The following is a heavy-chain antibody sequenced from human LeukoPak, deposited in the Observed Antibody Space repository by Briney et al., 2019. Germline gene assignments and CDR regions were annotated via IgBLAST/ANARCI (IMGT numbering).Heavy chain of an antibody. CDR3: AKAGGNSFFDY. D-gene: IGHD1-7*01. Sequence: GGSLRLSCAASGVTFSSYAMNWVRQGPGKGLQWVSAISPGTGSTYYADSVKGRFTISRDNSKNTLYLQMNSLRAEDTAVYYYAKAGGNSFFDYWGQGTLVTVSS. J-gene: IGHJ4*02. CDR1: GVTFSSYA. CDR2: ISPGTGST. V-gene: IGHV3-23*01.